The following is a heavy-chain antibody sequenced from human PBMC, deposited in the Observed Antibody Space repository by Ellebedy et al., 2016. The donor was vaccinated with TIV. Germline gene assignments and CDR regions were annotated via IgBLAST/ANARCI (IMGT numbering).Heavy chain of an antibody. CDR3: ARQKKIGYMIDY. D-gene: IGHD5-18*01. V-gene: IGHV5-51*01. Sequence: GESLKISCKGSGYSFTTYWIGWVRQMPGKGLDSMGIIYPRYSVTRYSPSFQGQVTISANKSISTAYLQWSSLKASDTAMYYCARQKKIGYMIDYWGQGTLVTESS. CDR2: IYPRYSVT. J-gene: IGHJ4*02. CDR1: GYSFTTYW.